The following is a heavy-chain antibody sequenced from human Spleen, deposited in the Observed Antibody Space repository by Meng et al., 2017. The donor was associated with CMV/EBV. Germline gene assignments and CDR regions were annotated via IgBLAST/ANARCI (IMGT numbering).Heavy chain of an antibody. Sequence: GESLKISCAASGFTFSNAWMSWVRQAPGKGLEWVGRIKNKTDGGTTDYAAPVKGRFIVSRDDSKKTLYLQMNSLKTEDTAVYYCATGCSSTSCRRSPRDYWGQGTLVTVSS. CDR3: ATGCSSTSCRRSPRDY. CDR2: IKNKTDGGTT. J-gene: IGHJ4*02. CDR1: GFTFSNAW. V-gene: IGHV3-15*01. D-gene: IGHD2-2*01.